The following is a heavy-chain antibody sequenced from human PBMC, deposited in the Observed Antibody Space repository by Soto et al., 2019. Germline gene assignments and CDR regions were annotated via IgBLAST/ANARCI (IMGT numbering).Heavy chain of an antibody. D-gene: IGHD3-22*01. J-gene: IGHJ4*02. CDR1: GYTFTTYA. CDR2: VSVYTGNT. V-gene: IGHV1-18*01. CDR3: ARVHYHSSGYYSEIFDY. Sequence: QVQLVQSGAEVKQPGASVKVSCMASGYTFTTYAITWVRQGPGQGLEWMGWVSVYTGNTKYAQMLQDRVTMTTDTSRSTAYMELRSLRSDDTAVYYCARVHYHSSGYYSEIFDYWGQGTLVTVSS.